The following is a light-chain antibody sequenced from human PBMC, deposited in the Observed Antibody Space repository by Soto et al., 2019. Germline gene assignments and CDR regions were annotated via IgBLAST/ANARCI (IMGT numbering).Light chain of an antibody. CDR3: CSYAGSGTFV. J-gene: IGLJ1*01. CDR1: SSDVGSYDL. Sequence: QSALTQPASVSGSPGQSITISCTGTSSDVGSYDLVSWYQQPPGKAPKLMIYEDTKRPSGISTRFSGSKSGNAASLTISGLQAEDEADYYCCSYAGSGTFVVGTGTKLTGL. CDR2: EDT. V-gene: IGLV2-23*01.